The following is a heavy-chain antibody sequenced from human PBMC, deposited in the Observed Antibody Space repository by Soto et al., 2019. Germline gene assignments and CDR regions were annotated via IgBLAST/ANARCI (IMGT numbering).Heavy chain of an antibody. CDR2: INYRGTT. CDR1: RVSTGVRHSY. J-gene: IGHJ4*02. Sequence: AETQSRISIFARVSTGVRHSYLGWNRQTPGKGLEWIGSINYRGTTYYNPSLKSRVTMSVDTSKNQFSLRLTSVSAADTAVYYCAHTLSEGAVAEDCDYWGQGPLVKVS. D-gene: IGHD6-19*01. V-gene: IGHV4-39*01. CDR3: AHTLSEGAVAEDCDY.